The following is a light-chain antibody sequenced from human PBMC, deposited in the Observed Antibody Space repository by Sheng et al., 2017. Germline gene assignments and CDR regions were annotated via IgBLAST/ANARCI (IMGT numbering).Light chain of an antibody. CDR3: QQYGSSPPWT. CDR1: QSFSSSY. J-gene: IGKJ1*01. Sequence: EIVLTQSPGTLSLSPGERATLSCRASQSFSSSYLTWYQQKPGQAPRLLIHGASTRATDIPDRFSGSGSWDXLTLTISRLEPEDFAVYYCQQYGSSPPWTFGQGTKLEIK. V-gene: IGKV3-20*01. CDR2: GAS.